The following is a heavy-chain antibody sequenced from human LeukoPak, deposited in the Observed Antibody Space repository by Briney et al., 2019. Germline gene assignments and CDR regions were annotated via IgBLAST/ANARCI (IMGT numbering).Heavy chain of an antibody. Sequence: GGSLRLSCAASGFTFSSYWMHWVRHAPGKGLVWVSRINSDGSSTSYADSVKGRFTVSRDNAKNTVYLQMNSLRAEDTAVYYCARATGSYYSLGYWGQGTLVTVSS. D-gene: IGHD1-26*01. V-gene: IGHV3-74*01. J-gene: IGHJ4*02. CDR2: INSDGSST. CDR1: GFTFSSYW. CDR3: ARATGSYYSLGY.